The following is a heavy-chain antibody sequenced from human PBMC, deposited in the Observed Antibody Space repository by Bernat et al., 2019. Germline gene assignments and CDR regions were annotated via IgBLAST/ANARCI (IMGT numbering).Heavy chain of an antibody. CDR2: INPNSGGA. CDR1: GYTFTGYY. D-gene: IGHD3/OR15-3a*01. J-gene: IGHJ4*02. Sequence: QVQLVQSGAEVKKPGASVKVSCKASGYTFTGYYLHWVRQAPGQGLEWMGRINPNSGGANYAQRFQGRVTMTRDTSISTAYMELSSLRSDETAVYYCARDRDDLWTGYDPFFDFWGQGTLVTVSS. CDR3: ARDRDDLWTGYDPFFDF. V-gene: IGHV1-2*06.